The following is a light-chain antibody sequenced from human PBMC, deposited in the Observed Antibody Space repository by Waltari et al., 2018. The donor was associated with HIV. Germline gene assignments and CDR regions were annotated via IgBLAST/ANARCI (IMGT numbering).Light chain of an antibody. CDR3: QQYGSSPRS. V-gene: IGKV3-20*01. Sequence: EIVLTPSPGTLSLSPGERATLSCRASQSVSSSYLAWYQQKPGQAPRLLIYGASSRATGIADRFSASGSGTDFTLTISRLEPEDFGVYYCQQYGSSPRSFGQGTKVEIK. J-gene: IGKJ2*03. CDR2: GAS. CDR1: QSVSSSY.